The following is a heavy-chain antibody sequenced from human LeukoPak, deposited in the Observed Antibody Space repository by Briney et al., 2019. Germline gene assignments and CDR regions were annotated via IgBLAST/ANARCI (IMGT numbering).Heavy chain of an antibody. V-gene: IGHV4-59*01. CDR3: ARELWDHLFDY. J-gene: IGHJ4*02. CDR1: GGSISSYY. CDR2: IYYSGST. Sequence: SETLSLTCTVSGGSISSYYWSWIRQPPRKGLEWIGYIYYSGSTNYNPSLKSRVTISVDTSKNQFSLKLSSVTAADTAVYYCARELWDHLFDYWGQGTLVTVSS. D-gene: IGHD5-18*01.